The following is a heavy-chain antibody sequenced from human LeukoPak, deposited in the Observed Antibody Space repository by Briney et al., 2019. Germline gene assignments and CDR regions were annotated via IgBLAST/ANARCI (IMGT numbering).Heavy chain of an antibody. V-gene: IGHV3-30-3*01. CDR1: GFTFSSYA. CDR3: ARRGDGFDI. CDR2: ISYDGSDK. J-gene: IGHJ3*02. Sequence: PGGSLRLSCAASGFTFSSYAMHWVRQAPGKGLEWVAVISYDGSDKYYADSVKGRFSISRDNSKNTLYLQMSSLRAEDTAVYYCARRGDGFDIWGQGTLVTVSS.